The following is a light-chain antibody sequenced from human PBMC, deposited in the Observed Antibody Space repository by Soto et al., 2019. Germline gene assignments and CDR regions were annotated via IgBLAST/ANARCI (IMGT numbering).Light chain of an antibody. J-gene: IGLJ1*01. V-gene: IGLV2-14*01. Sequence: QSVLAQPASVSGSLGQSITISCTVTSSDVGGYNSVSWYRQDPGKAPKLIIYDVTYRPSGVSNRFSGSKSGNTASLTISGLQSEDEADYHCSSFTSSITYVFGTGTKVTVL. CDR1: SSDVGGYNS. CDR2: DVT. CDR3: SSFTSSITYV.